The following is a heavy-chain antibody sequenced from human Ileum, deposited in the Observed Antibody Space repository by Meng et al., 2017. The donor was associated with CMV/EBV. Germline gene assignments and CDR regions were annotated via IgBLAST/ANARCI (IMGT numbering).Heavy chain of an antibody. J-gene: IGHJ4*02. Sequence: VQPQKSGPGLVKLSEHLSLTCLVLDVVISVYSWSWILQPAGKGLEWTGRIDKIGTTHHNPSLKSRVTLSLDTSKDQFSLKLTSVTAADTAVYYCAREKSSCTSSTCYGVDSWGQGTLVTVSS. CDR3: AREKSSCTSSTCYGVDS. V-gene: IGHV4-4*07. CDR1: DVVISVYS. D-gene: IGHD2-2*01. CDR2: IDKIGTT.